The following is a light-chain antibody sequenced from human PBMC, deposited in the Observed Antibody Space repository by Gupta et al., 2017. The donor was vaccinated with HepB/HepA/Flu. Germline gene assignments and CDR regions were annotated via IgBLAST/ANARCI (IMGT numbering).Light chain of an antibody. CDR1: SSDVGVYDL. CDR3: CSYAGSGTYV. V-gene: IGLV2-23*02. J-gene: IGLJ1*01. CDR2: EVT. Sequence: QSDLTQPAFVSWSPGQSITISCTVTSSDVGVYDLVSWFQQHPGKAPKVLIFEVTKRPSGVSPRFSGSRSGNTASLTISALQAEDEAEYYCCSYAGSGTYVFGSGTRVTVL.